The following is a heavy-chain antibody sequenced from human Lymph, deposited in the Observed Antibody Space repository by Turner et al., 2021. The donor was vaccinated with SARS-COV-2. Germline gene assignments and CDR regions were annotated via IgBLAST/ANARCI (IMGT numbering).Heavy chain of an antibody. CDR3: AKDGGGYFDY. Sequence: QVQLVESGGGVVQPGRSLRLLGSASGFTFSRYGMHLVRKAPGKGLEWVAVISYDGSNKYYADSVKGRFNISRDNSKNTLYLQMNSLGAEDTAVYYCAKDGGGYFDYWGQGTLVTVSS. J-gene: IGHJ4*02. V-gene: IGHV3-30*18. CDR2: ISYDGSNK. D-gene: IGHD3-10*01. CDR1: GFTFSRYG.